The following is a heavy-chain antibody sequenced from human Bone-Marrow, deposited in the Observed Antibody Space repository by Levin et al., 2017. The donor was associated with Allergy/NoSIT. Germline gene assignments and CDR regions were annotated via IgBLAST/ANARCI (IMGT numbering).Heavy chain of an antibody. Sequence: PGGSLRLSCAASGFTFSSYAMTWVRQAPGKGLEWVSGISGSGDSIYYADSVKGRFTISRDNSKNTLHLQMNSLRAEDTAVYYCAKDTTPYYWGQGTLVTVSS. CDR1: GFTFSSYA. J-gene: IGHJ4*02. CDR2: ISGSGDSI. V-gene: IGHV3-23*01. CDR3: AKDTTPYY. D-gene: IGHD3-16*01.